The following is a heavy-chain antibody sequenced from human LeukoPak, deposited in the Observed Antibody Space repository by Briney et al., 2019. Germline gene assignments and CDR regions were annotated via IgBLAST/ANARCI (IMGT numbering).Heavy chain of an antibody. CDR1: GFTFSSYG. Sequence: GGSLRLSCAASGFTFSSYGMHWVRQAPGKGLEWVAFIRYDGSNKYYADSVKGRFTISRDNSKNTLYLQMSSLRAEDTAVYYCAKGLYSSSSLSVGAFDIWGQGTMVTVSS. CDR2: IRYDGSNK. D-gene: IGHD6-6*01. J-gene: IGHJ3*02. CDR3: AKGLYSSSSLSVGAFDI. V-gene: IGHV3-30*02.